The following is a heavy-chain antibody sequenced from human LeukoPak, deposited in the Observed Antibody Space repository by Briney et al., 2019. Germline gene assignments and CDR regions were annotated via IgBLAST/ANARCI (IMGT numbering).Heavy chain of an antibody. CDR3: ARGGYYGSGNDFRFDP. D-gene: IGHD3-10*01. CDR1: SESFSGYF. CDR2: INYSGST. Sequence: SETLSLTCAIYSESFSGYFWSWIRQPPGKGLEWIGEINYSGSTNYNPSLKSRVTISVETSKNQFSLKLKSVTAADTAVYYCARGGYYGSGNDFRFDPWGQGTLVTVSS. J-gene: IGHJ5*02. V-gene: IGHV4-34*01.